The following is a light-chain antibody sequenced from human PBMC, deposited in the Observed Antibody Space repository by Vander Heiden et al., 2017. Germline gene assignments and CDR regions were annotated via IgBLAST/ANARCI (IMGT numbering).Light chain of an antibody. CDR3: QQDDSYPRT. Sequence: AIGMTRSPSSRSQFTGAGVTITCRASQGINNYLSWYRHRPGKAPQLLIYAATALESGVPSRFSGSGAGTDFTLTISGLQSEDFATYYCQQDDSYPRTFGQGTRVEIK. V-gene: IGKV1-8*01. J-gene: IGKJ1*01. CDR2: AAT. CDR1: QGINNY.